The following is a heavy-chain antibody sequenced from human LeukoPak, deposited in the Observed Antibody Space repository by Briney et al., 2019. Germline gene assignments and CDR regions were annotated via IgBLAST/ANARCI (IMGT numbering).Heavy chain of an antibody. V-gene: IGHV3-23*01. CDR2: FSGSGGRT. D-gene: IGHD2-2*01. Sequence: PVGSLRLSCEASGFTFATYPMSWVRQAPGKGLEWVSTFSGSGGRTLYADSVKGRFTISRDNSKNTLSLQMNSLRAEDTAVYYCAKVTSSYNYFDYWGQGSLVTVSS. CDR1: GFTFATYP. J-gene: IGHJ4*02. CDR3: AKVTSSYNYFDY.